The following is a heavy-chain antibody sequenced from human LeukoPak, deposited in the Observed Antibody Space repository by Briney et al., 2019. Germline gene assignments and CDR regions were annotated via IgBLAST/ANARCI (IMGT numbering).Heavy chain of an antibody. V-gene: IGHV3-30*02. CDR3: ATSIAAHSDWGYFDY. D-gene: IGHD6-6*01. Sequence: PGGSLRLSCAASGFTFSSYGMHWVRQAPGKGLEWVAFIRYDGSNKYYADSVKGRFTISRDNSKNTLYLQMNSLRAEDTAVYYCATSIAAHSDWGYFDYWGQGTLVTVSS. CDR1: GFTFSSYG. J-gene: IGHJ4*02. CDR2: IRYDGSNK.